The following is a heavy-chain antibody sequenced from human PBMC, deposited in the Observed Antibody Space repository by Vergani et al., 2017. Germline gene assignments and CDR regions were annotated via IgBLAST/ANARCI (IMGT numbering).Heavy chain of an antibody. J-gene: IGHJ4*02. V-gene: IGHV1-69*01. CDR2: IIPIFGTA. Sequence: QVQLVQSGAEVKKPGSSVKVSCKASGGTFSSYAISWVRQAPGQGLEWMGGIIPIFGTANYEQKFQARVTITADESTSTAYMELSSLRSEDTAVYYCARGPPHYDILTGYYLCYFDYWCQGTLVTVSS. D-gene: IGHD3-9*01. CDR3: ARGPPHYDILTGYYLCYFDY. CDR1: GGTFSSYA.